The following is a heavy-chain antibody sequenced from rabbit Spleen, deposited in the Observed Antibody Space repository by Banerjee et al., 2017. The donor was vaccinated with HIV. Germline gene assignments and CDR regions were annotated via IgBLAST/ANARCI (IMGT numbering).Heavy chain of an antibody. CDR2: IDTGFGGTT. D-gene: IGHD1-1*01. J-gene: IGHJ6*01. CDR3: ARDTSSSFSSYGMDL. CDR1: GFSFSSSYY. V-gene: IGHV1S45*01. Sequence: QEQLEESGGGLVQPEGSLTLACTASGFSFSSSYYMCWVRQAPGKGLEWIACIDTGFGGTTYYASWAKGRFTISKTSSTTVTLQMTSLTAADTATYFCARDTSSSFSSYGMDLWGQGTLVTVS.